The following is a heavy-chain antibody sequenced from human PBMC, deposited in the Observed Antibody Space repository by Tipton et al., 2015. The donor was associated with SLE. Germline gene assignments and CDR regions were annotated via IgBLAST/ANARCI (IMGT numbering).Heavy chain of an antibody. Sequence: SLRLSCAASRISFSSYWMSWVRQAPGKGPEWVANMNQDGNERYYAESVKGRFTISRDNAKDTLYLQMNSLRAEDTAVYYCARIHYYGSGSRDYWGQGTLVTVSS. CDR2: MNQDGNER. CDR1: RISFSSYW. CDR3: ARIHYYGSGSRDY. D-gene: IGHD3-10*01. V-gene: IGHV3-7*01. J-gene: IGHJ4*02.